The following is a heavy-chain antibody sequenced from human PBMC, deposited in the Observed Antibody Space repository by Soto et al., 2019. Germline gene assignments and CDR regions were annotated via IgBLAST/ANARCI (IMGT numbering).Heavy chain of an antibody. CDR2: IYYSGST. J-gene: IGHJ4*02. V-gene: IGHV4-31*03. Sequence: SETLSLTCTVSGGSISSGGYYWSWIRQHPGKGLEWIGYIYYSGSTYYNPSLKSRVTISVDTSKNQFSLKLSSVTAADTAVYYCARVGSDRYCSSTSCLPLFDYWGQGTLVTVSS. CDR3: ARVGSDRYCSSTSCLPLFDY. CDR1: GGSISSGGYY. D-gene: IGHD2-2*01.